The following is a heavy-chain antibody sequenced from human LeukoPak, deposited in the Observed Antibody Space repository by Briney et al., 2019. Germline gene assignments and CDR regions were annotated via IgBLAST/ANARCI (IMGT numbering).Heavy chain of an antibody. D-gene: IGHD6-13*01. J-gene: IGHJ6*03. Sequence: ASVKVSCKASGYTFTGYYMHWVRQPPGQGLEWMGWINPNSGGTNYAQKFQGRVTMTRDTSISTAYMELSRLRSDDTAVYYCARVKGSSSGLRFLGYMDVWGKGTTVTVTS. CDR2: INPNSGGT. V-gene: IGHV1-2*02. CDR1: GYTFTGYY. CDR3: ARVKGSSSGLRFLGYMDV.